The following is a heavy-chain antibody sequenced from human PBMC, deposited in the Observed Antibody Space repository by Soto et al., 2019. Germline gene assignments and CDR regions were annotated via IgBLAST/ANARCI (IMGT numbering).Heavy chain of an antibody. CDR1: GGSITSAGYS. CDR2: IYQSGSS. J-gene: IGHJ6*02. V-gene: IGHV4-30-2*01. Sequence: PSETLSLTCTVSGGSITSAGYSWNWIRQPPGKGLEWVGYIYQSGSSSDNPSLKSRVTMSLNRSKNQFSLNLTSVTAADTAVYFCVRGHYRYGLDVWGQGTTVTVSS. CDR3: VRGHYRYGLDV.